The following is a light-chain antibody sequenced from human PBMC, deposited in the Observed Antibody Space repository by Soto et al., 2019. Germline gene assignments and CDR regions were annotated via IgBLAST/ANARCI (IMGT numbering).Light chain of an antibody. J-gene: IGKJ1*01. V-gene: IGKV2-30*01. CDR1: QSLVFSDGNTY. Sequence: DVVLTQSPLSLPVALGQPASISCRSSQSLVFSDGNTYLNWFQQRPGQSPRRLIYKVSNRDSGVPDRFSGRGSGTDFTLKISRGEAEDVGVYYCMQGTRWLWTFGQGTKVEIK. CDR3: MQGTRWLWT. CDR2: KVS.